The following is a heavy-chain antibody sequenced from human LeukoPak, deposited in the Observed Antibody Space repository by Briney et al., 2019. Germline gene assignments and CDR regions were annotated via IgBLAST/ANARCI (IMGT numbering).Heavy chain of an antibody. V-gene: IGHV1-8*01. CDR3: ARLAHTPDCYSSGGYFYLGY. CDR2: MNPNTGRT. J-gene: IGHJ4*02. Sequence: GASVKVSCKASRYTFTSYDINWVREAAGQGLEWMGWMNPNTGRTGFAQKSQGRLTMTRDTSISTAYMELSSLRSDDTAVYYCARLAHTPDCYSSGGYFYLGYWGQGTPVTVSS. CDR1: RYTFTSYD. D-gene: IGHD2-15*01.